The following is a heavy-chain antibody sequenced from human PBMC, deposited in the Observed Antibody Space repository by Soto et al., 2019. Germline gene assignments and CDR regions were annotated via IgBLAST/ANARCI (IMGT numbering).Heavy chain of an antibody. D-gene: IGHD3-22*01. Sequence: SETLSLTCTVSGGSISSYYWSWIRQPPGKGLEWIGYIYYSGSTSYNPSLKSRLTISVDTSKNQFSLRLTSVTAADSAMYYCARLTLAHDSSGYHIFDYWGLGTLVTVSS. CDR1: GGSISSYY. CDR3: ARLTLAHDSSGYHIFDY. V-gene: IGHV4-59*01. CDR2: IYYSGST. J-gene: IGHJ4*02.